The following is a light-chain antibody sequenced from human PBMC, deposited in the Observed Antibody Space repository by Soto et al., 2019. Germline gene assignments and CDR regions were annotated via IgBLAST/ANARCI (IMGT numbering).Light chain of an antibody. J-gene: IGLJ2*01. CDR3: ATWDDSLNKEV. CDR1: SSNIGNKP. V-gene: IGLV1-36*01. CDR2: YDD. Sequence: QSVLTQPPSVSGAPRQRVTISCSGSSSNIGNKPVNWYQQLPGKAPRLLIYYDDLLPSGVSDRFSGSKSGTSASLAISGLQSEDEADCYCATWDDSLNKEVFGGGTKLTVL.